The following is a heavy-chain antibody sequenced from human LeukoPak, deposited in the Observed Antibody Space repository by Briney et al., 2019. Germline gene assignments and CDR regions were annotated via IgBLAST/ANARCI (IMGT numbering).Heavy chain of an antibody. CDR3: ARLFDFWSGYYTGGWFDP. Sequence: GGSLRLSCAASGFTFSTNWMSWVRQAPGKGLEWVANIKQDGSEKYYVDSVKGRFTISRDNAKNSLYLQMNSLRAEDTAVYYCARLFDFWSGYYTGGWFDPWGQGTLVTVSS. CDR2: IKQDGSEK. CDR1: GFTFSTNW. J-gene: IGHJ5*02. V-gene: IGHV3-7*01. D-gene: IGHD3-3*01.